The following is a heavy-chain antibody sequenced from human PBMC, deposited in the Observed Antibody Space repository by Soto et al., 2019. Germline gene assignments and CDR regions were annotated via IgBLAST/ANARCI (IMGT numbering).Heavy chain of an antibody. Sequence: QVQLVQSGPELKKPGASVKVSCKASGHTFRNYGINWVRQAPGQGLEWMGSLSAYNDDTNYSPKLQGSVIMDTDSRTCTAYMELGSVKSVGTAVYYCTIDVWQFVHNSDIFDIWGQGTTVTVSS. CDR1: GHTFRNYG. CDR3: TIDVWQFVHNSDIFDI. D-gene: IGHD6-6*01. J-gene: IGHJ3*02. V-gene: IGHV1-18*01. CDR2: LSAYNDDT.